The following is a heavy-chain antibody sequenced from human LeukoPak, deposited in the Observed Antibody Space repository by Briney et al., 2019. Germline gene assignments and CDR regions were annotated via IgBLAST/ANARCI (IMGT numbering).Heavy chain of an antibody. J-gene: IGHJ4*02. D-gene: IGHD4-11*01. V-gene: IGHV4-61*02. CDR1: GGSISSGAYY. CDR2: IYTSGST. CDR3: ATSTTVTTFDY. Sequence: SQTLSLTCTVSGGSISSGAYYYNWIRQPAGKGLEWIGRIYTSGSTNYNPSLKSRLTISVDTSKNQFSLKLSSVTAADTAVYYCATSTTVTTFDYWGQGTLVTVSS.